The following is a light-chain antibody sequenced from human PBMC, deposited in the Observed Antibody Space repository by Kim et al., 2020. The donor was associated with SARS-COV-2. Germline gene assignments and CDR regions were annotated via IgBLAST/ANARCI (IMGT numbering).Light chain of an antibody. CDR3: QQCNNWPLT. V-gene: IGKV3-15*01. CDR2: HAS. J-gene: IGKJ1*01. Sequence: VSPGESATLSCRASQSIGTKLAWYQQKPGQAPRLLIYHASSRTTDIPARFSGSGSGTEFTLTISSLQSEDFAVYHCQQCNNWPLTFGQGTKVDIK. CDR1: QSIGTK.